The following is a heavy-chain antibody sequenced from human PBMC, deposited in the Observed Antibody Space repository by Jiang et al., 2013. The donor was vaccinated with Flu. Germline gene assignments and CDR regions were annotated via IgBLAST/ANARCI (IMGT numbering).Heavy chain of an antibody. CDR2: IDPTDSYT. J-gene: IGHJ4*02. V-gene: IGHV5-10-1*01. CDR1: GYSFTNYW. CDR3: ARQTITAAGTFDF. Sequence: GAEVKKPGESLRISCKGSGYSFTNYWITWVRQMPGKGLEWMGKIDPTDSYTNYSPSFQGHVTLSADKSITTAYLQWSSLKASDSAMYYCARQTITAAGTFDFWRQGTLVTVSS. D-gene: IGHD6-13*01.